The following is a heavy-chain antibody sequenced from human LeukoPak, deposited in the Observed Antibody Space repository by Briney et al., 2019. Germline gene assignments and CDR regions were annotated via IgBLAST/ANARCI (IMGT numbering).Heavy chain of an antibody. D-gene: IGHD6-19*01. V-gene: IGHV1-2*02. Sequence: ASVTVSSTASGYTFTVYYIHWVRQAPGQGREWMGWIYPNSGVTNYTQKFQGRETMTTDTPISTAYMELSRLRSDGTAVYFCVGGMAVAGLNYWGQGTLVAVSS. CDR3: VGGMAVAGLNY. CDR2: IYPNSGVT. CDR1: GYTFTVYY. J-gene: IGHJ4*02.